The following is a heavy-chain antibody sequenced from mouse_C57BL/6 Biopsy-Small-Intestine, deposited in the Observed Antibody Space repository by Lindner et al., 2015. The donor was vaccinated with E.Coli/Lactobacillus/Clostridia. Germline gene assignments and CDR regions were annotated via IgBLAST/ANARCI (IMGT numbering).Heavy chain of an antibody. CDR3: ATQGDQLRAYYYHGMDV. Sequence: SVKVSCKVSGYTLTDLSIHWVRRAPGKGLEWMGGFDREDDETIYAQKFQGRVTVTEDTFTDTVHMELSSLKSEDTAVYYCATQGDQLRAYYYHGMDVWGQGTTVIVSS. V-gene: IGHV1-18*01. D-gene: IGHD1-1*01. CDR2: FDREDDET. CDR1: GYTLTDLS. J-gene: IGHJ1*01.